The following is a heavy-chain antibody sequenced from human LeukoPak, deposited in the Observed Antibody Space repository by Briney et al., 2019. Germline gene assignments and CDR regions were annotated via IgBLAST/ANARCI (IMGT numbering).Heavy chain of an antibody. CDR1: GFTFSSYS. J-gene: IGHJ4*02. D-gene: IGHD5-18*01. Sequence: KSGGSLRLSCAASGFTFSSYSINWVRQAPGKGLEWVSSISSSSSYIYYADSVKGRFTISRDNGKNSLYLQMNSLRAEDTAVYYCARGYSYGYPLYYFDYWGQGTLVTASS. V-gene: IGHV3-21*01. CDR2: ISSSSSYI. CDR3: ARGYSYGYPLYYFDY.